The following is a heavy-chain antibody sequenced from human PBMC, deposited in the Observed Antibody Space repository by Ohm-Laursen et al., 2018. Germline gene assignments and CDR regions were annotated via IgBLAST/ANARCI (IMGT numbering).Heavy chain of an antibody. J-gene: IGHJ2*01. Sequence: SDTLSLTCAVSGYSISSGYYWGWIRQPPGKGLEWIGSIYHSGSTYYNPFLKSRVTISVDTSKNQFSLKLSSVTAADTAVYYCARDRMGATIGYFDLWGRGTLFFVSS. CDR1: GYSISSGYY. CDR2: IYHSGST. CDR3: ARDRMGATIGYFDL. D-gene: IGHD1-26*01. V-gene: IGHV4-38-2*02.